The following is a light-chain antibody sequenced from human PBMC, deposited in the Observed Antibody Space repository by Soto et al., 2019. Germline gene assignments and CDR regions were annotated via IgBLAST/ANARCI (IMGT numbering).Light chain of an antibody. Sequence: EIVLTQSPGTLSLSPGERATLSCRASHSISSRYLAWYQQKPGQAPRLLILAASRRATGIPDRCSGSGSGTALSLTIRRLEPEDFAVYYCQQSGNSTLTSGPGT. CDR3: QQSGNSTLT. CDR2: AAS. J-gene: IGKJ3*01. CDR1: HSISSRY. V-gene: IGKV3-20*01.